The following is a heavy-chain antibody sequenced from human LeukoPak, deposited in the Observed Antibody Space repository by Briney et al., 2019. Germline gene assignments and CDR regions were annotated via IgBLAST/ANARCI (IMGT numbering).Heavy chain of an antibody. CDR2: ISGSGGST. CDR1: GFTFSSYA. Sequence: PGGSLRLSCAASGFTFSSYAMSWVRQAPGKGLEWVSAISGSGGSTYYADSVKGRFTISRDNSKNTLYLQMNSLRAEDTAVYYCARDRGVPADIPTGVWFDPWGQGTLVTVSS. CDR3: ARDRGVPADIPTGVWFDP. D-gene: IGHD2-2*02. V-gene: IGHV3-23*01. J-gene: IGHJ5*02.